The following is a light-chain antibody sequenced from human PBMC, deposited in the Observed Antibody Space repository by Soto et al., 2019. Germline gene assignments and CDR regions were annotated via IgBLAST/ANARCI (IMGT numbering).Light chain of an antibody. CDR2: DAS. V-gene: IGKV1-5*01. CDR1: QSISSW. J-gene: IGKJ1*01. CDR3: QQYNSYSWT. Sequence: DVHITQSPSALSATVGDTVTITCRASQSISSWLAWYQQKPGKAPKLLTYDASSLESGVPSRFSGSGSGTEFTLTISSLQPDDFATYYCQQYNSYSWTFGQRAKVDI.